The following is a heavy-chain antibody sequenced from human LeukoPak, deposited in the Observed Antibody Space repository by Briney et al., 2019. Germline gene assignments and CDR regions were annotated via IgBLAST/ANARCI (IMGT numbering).Heavy chain of an antibody. CDR1: GYSFTSYW. Sequence: GESLRISCKGSGYSFTSYWIGWVRQMPGKGLEWMGIIYPGDSDIRYSPSFQGQVTISADKSITTAYLQWSSLKASDTAMYYCVRHTDYWFDSWGQGTLVTVSS. V-gene: IGHV5-51*01. CDR2: IYPGDSDI. J-gene: IGHJ5*01. D-gene: IGHD2-21*02. CDR3: VRHTDYWFDS.